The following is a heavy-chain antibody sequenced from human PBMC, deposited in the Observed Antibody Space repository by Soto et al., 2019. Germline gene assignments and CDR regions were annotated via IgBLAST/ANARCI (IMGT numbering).Heavy chain of an antibody. CDR1: GGSISSSNW. J-gene: IGHJ4*02. CDR2: IYHSGST. Sequence: SETLSLTCAVSGGSISSSNWWSWVRQPPGKGLEWIGEIYHSGSTNYNPSLKSRVTISVDKSKNQFSLKLSSVTAADTAVYYCATGGSLSSPGYFDYWGQGTLVTVSS. CDR3: ATGGSLSSPGYFDY. V-gene: IGHV4-4*02. D-gene: IGHD6-6*01.